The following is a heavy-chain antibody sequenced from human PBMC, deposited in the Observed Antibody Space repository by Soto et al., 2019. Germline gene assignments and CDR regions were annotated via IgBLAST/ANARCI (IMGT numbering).Heavy chain of an antibody. V-gene: IGHV3-48*01. D-gene: IGHD6-19*01. CDR3: ARVPSSGWTSFFDY. J-gene: IGHJ4*02. Sequence: GGSLRLSCAASGFTLSNYVMNWVRQAPGKGLEWISCIGSSSVTIFHADSVKGRFTISRDSAKNSLYLQMNSLRAEDTAMYYCARVPSSGWTSFFDYWALGTLVTVSS. CDR1: GFTLSNYV. CDR2: IGSSSVTI.